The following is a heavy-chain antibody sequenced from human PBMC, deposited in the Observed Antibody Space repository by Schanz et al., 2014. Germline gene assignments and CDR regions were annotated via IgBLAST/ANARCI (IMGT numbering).Heavy chain of an antibody. D-gene: IGHD5-12*01. CDR2: IDADGNST. V-gene: IGHV3-23*04. Sequence: EVQLVESGGGFVQPGGSLRLSCAASGFTFYNYAMTWVRQAPGKGLEWVSRIDADGNSTSYADSVKGRFIISRDSSKNTLFLQMNSLRAEDTAVYFCARDGGRDGYNLAFDVWGQGTLVTVSS. CDR1: GFTFYNYA. J-gene: IGHJ3*01. CDR3: ARDGGRDGYNLAFDV.